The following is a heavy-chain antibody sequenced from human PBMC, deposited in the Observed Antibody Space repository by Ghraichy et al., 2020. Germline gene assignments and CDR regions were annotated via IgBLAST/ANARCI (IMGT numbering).Heavy chain of an antibody. V-gene: IGHV4-34*01. Sequence: SETLSLTCAVYGGSFSGYYWSWIRQPPGKGLEWIGEINHSGSTNYNPSLKSQVTISVDTSKNQFSLKLSSVTAADTAVYYCAAGAAPRGRYYYYYGMDVWGQGTTVTVSS. CDR2: INHSGST. D-gene: IGHD1-26*01. CDR3: AAGAAPRGRYYYYYGMDV. CDR1: GGSFSGYY. J-gene: IGHJ6*02.